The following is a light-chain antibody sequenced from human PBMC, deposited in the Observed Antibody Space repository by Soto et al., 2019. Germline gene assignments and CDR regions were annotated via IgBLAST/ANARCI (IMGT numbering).Light chain of an antibody. Sequence: QSALTQPASVSGSPGQSITISCTGTSSDVGGYNYVSWYQQHPGKAPKLMIYDVSNRPSGVSNRFSGSKSGNTASLTISGLPAEDEADYCCSSYTSSSTPVFGTGTKVTVL. CDR2: DVS. V-gene: IGLV2-14*01. CDR1: SSDVGGYNY. J-gene: IGLJ1*01. CDR3: SSYTSSSTPV.